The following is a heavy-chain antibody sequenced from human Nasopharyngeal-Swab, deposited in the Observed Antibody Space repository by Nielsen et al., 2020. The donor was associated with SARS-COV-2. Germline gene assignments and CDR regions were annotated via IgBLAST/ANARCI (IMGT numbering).Heavy chain of an antibody. CDR3: ARMGDLAAALIFDY. CDR2: IFSNDEK. D-gene: IGHD6-13*01. Sequence: SGPTLVKPTETLTLTCTDSGFSLSNARMGVSWIRQPPGKALEWLAHIFSNDEKSYSTSLKSRLTISKDTSKSQVVLTMTNMDPVDTATYYCARMGDLAAALIFDYWGQGTLVTVSS. V-gene: IGHV2-26*01. CDR1: GFSLSNARMG. J-gene: IGHJ4*02.